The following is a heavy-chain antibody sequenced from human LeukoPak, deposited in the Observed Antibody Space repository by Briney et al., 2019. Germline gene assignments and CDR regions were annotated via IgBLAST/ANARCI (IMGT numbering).Heavy chain of an antibody. J-gene: IGHJ4*02. CDR3: ARDWTRGKIAALDY. D-gene: IGHD6-6*01. V-gene: IGHV3-30*01. CDR1: GFTFSSYA. Sequence: GGSLRLSCAASGFTFSSYAMHWVRQAPGKGLEWVAVISYDGSNKYYADPVKGRFTISRDNSKNTLYLQMNSLRAEDTAVYYCARDWTRGKIAALDYWGQGTLVTVSS. CDR2: ISYDGSNK.